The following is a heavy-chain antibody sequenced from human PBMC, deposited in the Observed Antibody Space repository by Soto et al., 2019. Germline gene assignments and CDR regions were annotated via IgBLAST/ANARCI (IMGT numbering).Heavy chain of an antibody. CDR3: ARKPYSHYYGMDV. V-gene: IGHV3-21*04. J-gene: IGHJ6*02. CDR1: GFTFSSXS. Sequence: GGSLRLSCAGSGFTFSSXSMNWVRQAPGKGLEWVSSISSRFIYYADSVKGRFTISRDNAKNSLYLQMNNLTPDDTGVYFCARKPYSHYYGMDVWGQGTSVTVSS. D-gene: IGHD2-21*01. CDR2: ISSRFI.